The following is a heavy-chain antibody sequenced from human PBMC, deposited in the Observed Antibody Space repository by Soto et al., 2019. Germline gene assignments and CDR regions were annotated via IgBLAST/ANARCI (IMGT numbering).Heavy chain of an antibody. Sequence: PSETLSLTCAVYGGSFSGYYWSWIRQPPGKGLEWIGEINHSGSTNYNPSLKSRVTISVDTSKNQFSLKLSSVTAADTAVYYCARGLWFGESVSVTFYYYYMDVWGKGTTVTVSS. CDR2: INHSGST. D-gene: IGHD3-10*01. J-gene: IGHJ6*03. CDR1: GGSFSGYY. CDR3: ARGLWFGESVSVTFYYYYMDV. V-gene: IGHV4-34*01.